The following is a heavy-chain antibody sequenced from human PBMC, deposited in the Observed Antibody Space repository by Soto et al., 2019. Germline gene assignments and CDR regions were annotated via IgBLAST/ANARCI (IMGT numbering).Heavy chain of an antibody. D-gene: IGHD2-15*01. Sequence: GGSLRLSCAASGFTFSDYYMSWIRQAPGKGLEWVSYISSSGSTIYYADSVKGRFTISRDNAKNSLYLQMNSLRAEDTAVYYCAREDIVVVVAAIYYYGMDVSGQGTMVTVSS. V-gene: IGHV3-11*01. J-gene: IGHJ6*02. CDR3: AREDIVVVVAAIYYYGMDV. CDR2: ISSSGSTI. CDR1: GFTFSDYY.